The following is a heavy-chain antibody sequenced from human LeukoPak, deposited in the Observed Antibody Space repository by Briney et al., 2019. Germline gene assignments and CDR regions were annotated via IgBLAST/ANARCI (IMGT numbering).Heavy chain of an antibody. D-gene: IGHD3-10*01. J-gene: IGHJ4*02. CDR3: AKLAKYFYGSETYFFFEH. Sequence: PGGSLRLSCAASGFSFTTYWMGWVRQAPGKGLEWVANIKQDGNEKYYVDSVKGRFTISRDNAKNSLFLQMNSLRVEDTAVYHCAKLAKYFYGSETYFFFEHWGQGTPVTASS. CDR2: IKQDGNEK. V-gene: IGHV3-7*01. CDR1: GFSFTTYW.